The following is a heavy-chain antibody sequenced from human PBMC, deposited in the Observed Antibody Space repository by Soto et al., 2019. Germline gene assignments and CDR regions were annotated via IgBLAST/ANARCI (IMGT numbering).Heavy chain of an antibody. Sequence: SETLSLTCTVSGGSISSSSYYWGWIRQPPGKGLEWIGSIYYSGSTYYNPSLKSRVTISVDTSKSQFSLKLSSVTAADTAVYYCARSHPLWRLRATYFDYWGQGTLVTVSS. CDR1: GGSISSSSYY. D-gene: IGHD5-12*01. CDR3: ARSHPLWRLRATYFDY. V-gene: IGHV4-39*01. J-gene: IGHJ4*02. CDR2: IYYSGST.